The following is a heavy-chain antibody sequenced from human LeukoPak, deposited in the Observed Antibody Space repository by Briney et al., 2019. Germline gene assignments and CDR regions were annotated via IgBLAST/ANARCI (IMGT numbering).Heavy chain of an antibody. J-gene: IGHJ6*02. CDR3: ARHLTNCSSTSCYAGSKLYYYYYGMDV. V-gene: IGHV3-53*04. CDR1: GFTVSSNY. D-gene: IGHD2-2*01. CDR2: IYSGCST. Sequence: PSGGSLRLSCAASGFTVSSNYMSWVRQAPGKGLEWVSVIYSGCSTYYADSVKGRLTISRHNSKNTLYLQMNSLRAEDTAVYYCARHLTNCSSTSCYAGSKLYYYYYGMDVWGQGTTVTVSS.